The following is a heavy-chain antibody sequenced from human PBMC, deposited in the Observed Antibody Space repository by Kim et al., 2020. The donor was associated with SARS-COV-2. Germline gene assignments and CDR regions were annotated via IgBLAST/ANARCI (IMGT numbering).Heavy chain of an antibody. D-gene: IGHD2-15*01. Sequence: SVKVSCKASGGTFSSYAISWVRQAPGQGLEWMGGIIPIFGTANYAQKFQGRVTITADESTSTAYMELSSLRSEDTAVYYCARALVYGGNLDYWGQGTLVTVSS. CDR2: IIPIFGTA. J-gene: IGHJ4*02. CDR3: ARALVYGGNLDY. V-gene: IGHV1-69*13. CDR1: GGTFSSYA.